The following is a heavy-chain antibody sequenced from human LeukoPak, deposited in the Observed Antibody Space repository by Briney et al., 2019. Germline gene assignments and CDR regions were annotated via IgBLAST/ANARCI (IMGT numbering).Heavy chain of an antibody. Sequence: ASVKVSCKASGYTFTGYYIHWVRQAPGQGPEWMGWMNPNSGDTKYAQKFQGRVSMTRDTSISTAYMELSSLRSEDTAVYYCARTLYYDSSGYDYYYYMDVWGKGTTVTISS. CDR1: GYTFTGYY. D-gene: IGHD3-22*01. J-gene: IGHJ6*03. CDR3: ARTLYYDSSGYDYYYYMDV. CDR2: MNPNSGDT. V-gene: IGHV1-2*02.